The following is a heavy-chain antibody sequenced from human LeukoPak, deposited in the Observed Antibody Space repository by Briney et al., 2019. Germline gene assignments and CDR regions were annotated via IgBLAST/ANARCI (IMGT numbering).Heavy chain of an antibody. CDR1: GFVFSSYS. CDR2: ISSSGYTV. J-gene: IGHJ4*02. V-gene: IGHV3-48*01. Sequence: PGGSLRLSCAASGFVFSSYSMSWVRQAPGTGLEWVSYISSSGYTVYYADSVKGRFTISRGNAKNSLYLQMNSLRAEDTAVYYCAREESWLQLDYWGQGTLVTVSS. D-gene: IGHD5-24*01. CDR3: AREESWLQLDY.